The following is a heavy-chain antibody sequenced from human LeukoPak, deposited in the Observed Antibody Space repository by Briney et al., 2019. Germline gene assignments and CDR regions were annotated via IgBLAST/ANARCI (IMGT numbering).Heavy chain of an antibody. J-gene: IGHJ6*03. CDR3: AKKRGVNYYYYYMDV. CDR1: GFTFSSYT. D-gene: IGHD1-1*01. CDR2: IDSSSNTI. Sequence: GGSLRLSCATSGFTFSSYTMNWVRQSPGKGLEWISYIDSSSNTIYYADSVKGRFTISRDNAKNSLYLQMNSLRAEDTAVYYCAKKRGVNYYYYYMDVWGKGTTVTVSS. V-gene: IGHV3-48*04.